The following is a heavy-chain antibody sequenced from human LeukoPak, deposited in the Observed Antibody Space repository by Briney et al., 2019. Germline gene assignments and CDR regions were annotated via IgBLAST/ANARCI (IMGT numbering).Heavy chain of an antibody. CDR3: ARAYDYGDYGLRGFDY. Sequence: GGSLRLSCAASGFTFDDYGMSWVRQAPGKGLEWVSGINWNGGSTGYADSVKGRFTISRDNAKNSLYLQMNSLRAEDTALYYCARAYDYGDYGLRGFDYWGQGTLITVSS. CDR2: INWNGGST. V-gene: IGHV3-20*04. D-gene: IGHD4-17*01. CDR1: GFTFDDYG. J-gene: IGHJ4*02.